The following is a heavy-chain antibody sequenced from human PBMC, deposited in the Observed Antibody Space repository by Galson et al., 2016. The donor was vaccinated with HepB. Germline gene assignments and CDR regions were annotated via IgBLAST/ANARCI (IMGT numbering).Heavy chain of an antibody. CDR2: ISYDGSNK. CDR3: ARDLPYYDYIWGSYRYEFSFDY. J-gene: IGHJ4*02. D-gene: IGHD3-16*02. CDR1: GFTFSNYA. V-gene: IGHV3-30-3*01. Sequence: SLRLSCAASGFTFSNYAMHWVRQAPGKGLEWVAVISYDGSNKYYVDSVKGRFPISRDISKNTLFLKMNSLRSEDTAVYYCARDLPYYDYIWGSYRYEFSFDYWGQGTLVSVSS.